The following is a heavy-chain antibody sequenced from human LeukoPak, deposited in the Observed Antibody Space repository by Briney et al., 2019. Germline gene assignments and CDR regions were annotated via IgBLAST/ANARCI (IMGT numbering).Heavy chain of an antibody. Sequence: SVKVSCKASGGTFSSYAISWVRQAPGQGLEWRGGIIPIFGTANYAQKFQGRVTITTDESTSTAYMELSSLRSEDTAVYYCATNYYDSSGYQFDIWGQGTMVTVSS. V-gene: IGHV1-69*05. J-gene: IGHJ3*02. D-gene: IGHD3-22*01. CDR1: GGTFSSYA. CDR3: ATNYYDSSGYQFDI. CDR2: IIPIFGTA.